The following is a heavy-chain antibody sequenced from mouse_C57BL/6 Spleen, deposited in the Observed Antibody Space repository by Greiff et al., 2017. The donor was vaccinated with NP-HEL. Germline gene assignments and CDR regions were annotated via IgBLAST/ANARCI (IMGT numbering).Heavy chain of an antibody. D-gene: IGHD1-1*01. Sequence: QVQLQQPGAELVMPGASVKLSCKASGYTFTSYWMHWVKQRPGQGLEWIGEIDPSDSYTNYNQKFKGKSTLTVDKSSSTAYMQLSSLTSEDSAVYYCARCLHYYGSSPWYFDVWGTGTTVTVSS. CDR1: GYTFTSYW. J-gene: IGHJ1*03. CDR2: IDPSDSYT. V-gene: IGHV1-69*01. CDR3: ARCLHYYGSSPWYFDV.